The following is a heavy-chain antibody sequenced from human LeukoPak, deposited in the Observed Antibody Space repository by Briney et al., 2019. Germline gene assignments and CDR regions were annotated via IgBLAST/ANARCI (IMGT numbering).Heavy chain of an antibody. CDR3: ARVRGYSGYVLGYWLDP. Sequence: PGGSLRLSCAASGFTFSSYDMNWVRQAPGKGLEWVSSISSGGYTIYYADSVKGRFTISRDNAKNSLFLQMNSLTAEDTAVYYCARVRGYSGYVLGYWLDPWGQGTLVTVSS. CDR2: ISSGGYTI. V-gene: IGHV3-48*03. J-gene: IGHJ5*02. D-gene: IGHD5-12*01. CDR1: GFTFSSYD.